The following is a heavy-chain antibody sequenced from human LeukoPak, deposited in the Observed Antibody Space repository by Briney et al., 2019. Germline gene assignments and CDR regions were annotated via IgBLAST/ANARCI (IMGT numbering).Heavy chain of an antibody. CDR2: LYSGGTT. J-gene: IGHJ4*02. Sequence: PGGSLRLSCAASGFSVSSNYMSWVRQAPGKGLEWVSILYSGGTTYYADSVKGRFTISRDNSKNTLYLQMNSLRAEDTAVYYCVSERGRQDYWGQGTLVTVSS. V-gene: IGHV3-53*01. CDR3: VSERGRQDY. CDR1: GFSVSSNY. D-gene: IGHD3-16*01.